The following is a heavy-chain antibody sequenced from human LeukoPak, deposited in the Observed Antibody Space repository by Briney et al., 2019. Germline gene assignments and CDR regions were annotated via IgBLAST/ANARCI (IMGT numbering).Heavy chain of an antibody. V-gene: IGHV3-7*01. Sequence: AGGSLRLSCAASGFTFRYWMIWVRQPPGKGLEWVANIKHDGSEKYYVDSARGRFTISRDNAKNSLYLQMNSRRAEDTAVYYCARVGTAEGTLEDYWGQGTLVTVSS. CDR1: GFTFRYW. CDR3: ARVGTAEGTLEDY. D-gene: IGHD6-13*01. J-gene: IGHJ4*02. CDR2: IKHDGSEK.